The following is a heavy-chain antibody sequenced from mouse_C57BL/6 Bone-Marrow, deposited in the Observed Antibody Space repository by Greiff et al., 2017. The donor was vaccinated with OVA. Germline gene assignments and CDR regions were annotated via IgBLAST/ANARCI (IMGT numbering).Heavy chain of an antibody. CDR2: GQSLEWIG. Sequence: QVQLQQSGPELARPWASVKISCQAFYTFSRRVHFAIRDTNYWMQWVKQRPGQSLEWIGAIYPGNGDTSYNQKFKGKATLTADKSSSTAYMQLSSLTAEDAAFYYCASLTTVVATDFDYWGQGTTLTVSS. V-gene: IGHV1-87*01. CDR1: YTFSRRVH. J-gene: IGHJ2*01. D-gene: IGHD1-1*01. CDR3: AEDAAFYYCASLTTVVATDFDY.